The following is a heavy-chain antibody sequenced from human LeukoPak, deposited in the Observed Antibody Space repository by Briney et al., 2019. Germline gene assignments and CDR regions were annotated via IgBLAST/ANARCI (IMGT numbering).Heavy chain of an antibody. CDR3: ANVRDDYNNDFDY. CDR2: ISAFNGNT. Sequence: EASVKVSCKASGYTFTIYGISWVRQAPGQGLEWMGWISAFNGNTNYAQNFLGRVTMTTDTSTSTAYMELRSLRSEDTAVYYCANVRDDYNNDFDYWGQGTLVTVSS. J-gene: IGHJ4*02. D-gene: IGHD5-24*01. V-gene: IGHV1-18*01. CDR1: GYTFTIYG.